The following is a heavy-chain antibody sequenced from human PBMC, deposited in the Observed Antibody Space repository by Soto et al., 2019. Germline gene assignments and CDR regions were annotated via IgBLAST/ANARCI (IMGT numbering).Heavy chain of an antibody. V-gene: IGHV3-23*01. J-gene: IGHJ4*02. CDR2: IGNSGGLT. CDR1: GFTFSTYA. Sequence: EVQLLESGGGLVQPGGSLRLSCAASGFTFSTYAMNWVRQAPGKGLEWVSSIGNSGGLTYYADSVRGRLTISRDNSKSTQYLQMNSLRAEDTAVYYGPKESTRNRPTSRDHWAQGTLVTVSS. D-gene: IGHD2-21*01. CDR3: PKESTRNRPTSRDH.